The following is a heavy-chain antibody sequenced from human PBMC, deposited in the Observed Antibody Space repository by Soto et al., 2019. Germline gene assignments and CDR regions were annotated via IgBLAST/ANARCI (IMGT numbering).Heavy chain of an antibody. D-gene: IGHD3-22*01. J-gene: IGHJ6*02. V-gene: IGHV3-30-3*01. CDR3: ARDGWLYYASTTQGMDV. CDR2: ISYDGSNK. CDR1: GFTFSNYA. Sequence: QVQLVESGGGVVQPGRSLRLSCAASGFTFSNYAMHWVRQPPGKGLEWVAVISYDGSNKNYADSVKGRFPISRDNSKNTLYLQMNSLRDEDTDVFYCARDGWLYYASTTQGMDVWGQWTTVTVSS.